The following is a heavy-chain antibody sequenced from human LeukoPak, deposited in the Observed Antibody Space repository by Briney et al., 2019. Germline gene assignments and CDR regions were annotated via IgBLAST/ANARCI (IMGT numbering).Heavy chain of an antibody. D-gene: IGHD6-6*01. CDR3: ARRTEYSSSSDYFDY. J-gene: IGHJ4*02. CDR2: IYHSGST. Sequence: PSETLSLACAVSGYSISSGYYWGWIRQPPGKGLEWIGSIYHSGSTYYNPSLKSRVTISVDTSKNQFSLKLSSVTAADTAVYYCARRTEYSSSSDYFDYWGQGTLVTVSS. CDR1: GYSISSGYY. V-gene: IGHV4-38-2*01.